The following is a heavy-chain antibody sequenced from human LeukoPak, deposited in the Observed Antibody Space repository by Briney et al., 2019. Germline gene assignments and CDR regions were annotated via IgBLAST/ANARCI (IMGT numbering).Heavy chain of an antibody. D-gene: IGHD3-22*01. Sequence: GGSLRLSCAASGFTFSDYYMSWVRQAPGKGLEWVSVIYSGGSTYYADSVKGRFTISRHNSKNTLYLQMNSLRAEDTAVYYCARGQYDSSGFVFDYWGQGTLVTVSS. CDR2: IYSGGST. CDR3: ARGQYDSSGFVFDY. V-gene: IGHV3-53*04. CDR1: GFTFSDYY. J-gene: IGHJ4*02.